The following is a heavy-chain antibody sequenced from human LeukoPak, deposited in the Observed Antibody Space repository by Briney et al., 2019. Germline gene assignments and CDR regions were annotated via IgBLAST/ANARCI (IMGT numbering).Heavy chain of an antibody. CDR1: GGSITMSSYY. D-gene: IGHD6-19*01. CDR3: ARHRSGFSSGCDY. Sequence: SETLSLTCSVSGGSITMSSYYWGWIRQPPGKGLEWIGSMHDSGSTASNPSLKSRVTISVDTSKNQVSLKLSSVTPADTAVYYCARHRSGFSSGCDYWGQGTLVSVTS. J-gene: IGHJ4*02. CDR2: MHDSGST. V-gene: IGHV4-39*01.